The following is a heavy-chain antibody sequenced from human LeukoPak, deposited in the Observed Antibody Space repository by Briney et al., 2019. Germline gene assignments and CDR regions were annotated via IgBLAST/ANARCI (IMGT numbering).Heavy chain of an antibody. CDR2: IYTSGST. Sequence: SETLSLTCTVSGGSISSYYWSWIRQPAGKGLEWIGRIYTSGSTNYHPSLKSRVTMSVDTSKNQFSLKLSSVTAADTAVYYCARVRVVAATHYYYYGMDVWGQGTTVTVSS. D-gene: IGHD2-15*01. CDR3: ARVRVVAATHYYYYGMDV. J-gene: IGHJ6*02. V-gene: IGHV4-4*07. CDR1: GGSISSYY.